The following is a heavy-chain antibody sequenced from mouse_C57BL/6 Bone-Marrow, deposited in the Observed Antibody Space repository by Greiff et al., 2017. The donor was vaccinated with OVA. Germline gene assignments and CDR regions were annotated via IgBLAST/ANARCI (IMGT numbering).Heavy chain of an antibody. CDR2: ISGGGGNT. D-gene: IGHD2-2*01. CDR1: GFTFSSYT. CDR3: ARRLVPYAMDY. V-gene: IGHV5-9*01. J-gene: IGHJ4*01. Sequence: EVMLVESGGGLVKPGGSLKLSCAASGFTFSSYTMSWVRQTPEKRLEWVATISGGGGNTYYPDSVKGRFTISRDNAKNPLYLQMSSLRSEDTALYYCARRLVPYAMDYWGQGTSVTVSS.